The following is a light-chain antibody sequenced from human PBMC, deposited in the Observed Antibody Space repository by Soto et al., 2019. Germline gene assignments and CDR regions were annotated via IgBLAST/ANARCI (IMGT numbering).Light chain of an antibody. V-gene: IGKV3-20*01. CDR1: QSVSSNY. J-gene: IGKJ1*01. Sequence: EIVLTQSPGTLSLSPGERATLSCRASQSVSSNYLAWYQQKPGQAPRLLIFGASSRDSGIPDRFSGSGSGTDFTLTIGRLEPEDFAVYYCQQYGRSPATFGQGTKVEIK. CDR3: QQYGRSPAT. CDR2: GAS.